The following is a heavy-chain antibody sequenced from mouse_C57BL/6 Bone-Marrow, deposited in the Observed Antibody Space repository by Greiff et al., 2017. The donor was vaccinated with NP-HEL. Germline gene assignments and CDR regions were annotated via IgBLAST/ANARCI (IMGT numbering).Heavy chain of an antibody. Sequence: EVQGVESGPELVKPGASVKISCKASGYSFTGYYMHWVTQSSEKSLEWIGEINPSTGGTSYNQKFKGKATLTVDKSSSTAYMQLKSLTSEDSAVYYCARDYSNFYWYFDVWGTGTTVTVSS. J-gene: IGHJ1*03. CDR2: INPSTGGT. D-gene: IGHD2-5*01. CDR1: GYSFTGYY. V-gene: IGHV1-43*01. CDR3: ARDYSNFYWYFDV.